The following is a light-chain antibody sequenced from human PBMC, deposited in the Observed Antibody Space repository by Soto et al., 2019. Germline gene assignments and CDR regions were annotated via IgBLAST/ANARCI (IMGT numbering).Light chain of an antibody. CDR3: HQYLDSPNT. CDR1: QSITNNY. J-gene: IGKJ2*01. CDR2: GAS. Sequence: EIVLTQSPDALSLSPGERATFSCRATQSITNNYVAWYQQKPGQAPRLLIYGASRRATGIPDRISGSGFGTDFALSITSLEPEEFAVYYCHQYLDSPNTFGQGTKLEIK. V-gene: IGKV3-20*01.